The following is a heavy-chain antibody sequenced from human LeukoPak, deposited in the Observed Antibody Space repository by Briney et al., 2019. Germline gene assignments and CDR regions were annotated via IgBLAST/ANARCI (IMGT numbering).Heavy chain of an antibody. J-gene: IGHJ4*02. D-gene: IGHD2-2*01. CDR2: INHSGNT. CDR1: GGSVSTIAYY. Sequence: PSETPSLTCTVSGGSVSTIAYYWGWIRQPPAKGLEWIGEINHSGNTNYNPSLKSRVTISVDTSKNQFSLKLSSVTAADTAVYYCARVLLPIVVVPAAFFDYWGQGTLVTVSS. V-gene: IGHV4-39*07. CDR3: ARVLLPIVVVPAAFFDY.